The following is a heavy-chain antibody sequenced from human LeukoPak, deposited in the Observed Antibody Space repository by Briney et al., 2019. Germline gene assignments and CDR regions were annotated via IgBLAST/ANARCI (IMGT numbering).Heavy chain of an antibody. J-gene: IGHJ4*02. CDR1: GGSLSSSNW. CDR2: IYHSGST. V-gene: IGHV4-4*02. D-gene: IGHD6-19*01. Sequence: PLGTLSLTCAVSGGSLSSSNWWSWVRQPPGKGLEWIGEIYHSGSTNHNPSLKSRVTISVDKSKNQFSLKLSSVTAADTAVYYCASTSGWSVLLDYWGQGTLVTVSS. CDR3: ASTSGWSVLLDY.